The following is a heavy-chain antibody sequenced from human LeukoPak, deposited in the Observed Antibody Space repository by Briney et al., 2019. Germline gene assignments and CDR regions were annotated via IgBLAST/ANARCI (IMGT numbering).Heavy chain of an antibody. CDR3: ARGALKAAATDFDY. Sequence: GGSLRLSCAASGFTFDDYGMSWVRQAPGKGLEWVSGINWNGGSTGYADSVKGRFTISRDNAKNSLYLQMNSLRAEDTALYYCARGALKAAATDFDYWGQGTLVTVSS. J-gene: IGHJ4*02. V-gene: IGHV3-20*04. CDR2: INWNGGST. D-gene: IGHD6-13*01. CDR1: GFTFDDYG.